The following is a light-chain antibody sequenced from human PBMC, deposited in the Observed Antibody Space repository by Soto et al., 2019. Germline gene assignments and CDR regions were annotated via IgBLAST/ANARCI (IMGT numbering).Light chain of an antibody. CDR3: QAGDSSTVV. CDR1: KLGDKY. Sequence: SYELTQPPSVSVSPGQTASITCSGDKLGDKYACWYQQKPGQSPVLVIYQDSKRPSGIPERFSGSNSGNTATLTISGTQAMEEADYYCQAGDSSTVVFGGGTKLTVL. J-gene: IGLJ2*01. CDR2: QDS. V-gene: IGLV3-1*01.